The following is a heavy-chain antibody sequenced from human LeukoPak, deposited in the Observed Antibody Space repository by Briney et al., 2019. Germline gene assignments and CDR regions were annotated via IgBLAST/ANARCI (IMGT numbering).Heavy chain of an antibody. CDR3: ARDIGYYYDSSGYLIGDFDY. CDR2: ISAYNGNT. CDR1: GYTFTSYG. Sequence: ASVKVSCKACGYTFTSYGISLVRQAPGQGLEWMGWISAYNGNTNYAQKLQGRVTMTTDTSTSTAYMELRSLRSDDTAVYYCARDIGYYYDSSGYLIGDFDYWGQGTLVTVSS. D-gene: IGHD3-22*01. J-gene: IGHJ4*02. V-gene: IGHV1-18*01.